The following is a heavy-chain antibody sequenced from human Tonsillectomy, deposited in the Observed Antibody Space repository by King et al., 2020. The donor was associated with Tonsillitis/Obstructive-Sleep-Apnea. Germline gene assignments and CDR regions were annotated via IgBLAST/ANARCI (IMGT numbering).Heavy chain of an antibody. J-gene: IGHJ6*02. CDR1: RYIFTNYW. V-gene: IGHV5-10-1*01. CDR3: ARSACNNVFSDYYYVRDV. D-gene: IGHD2-8*01. CDR2: IDPSDSYT. Sequence: QLVQSGAEVKKPGESLRISCEGSRYIFTNYWINWVRQMPGKGLEWMGTIDPSDSYTNYSPSFQGHVSISADVAISTAYMQWSNLKASDTAICYCARSACNNVFSDYYYVRDVWGRGTTVTVPS.